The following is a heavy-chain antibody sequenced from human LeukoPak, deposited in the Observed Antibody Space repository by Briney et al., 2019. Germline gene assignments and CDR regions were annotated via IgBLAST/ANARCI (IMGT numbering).Heavy chain of an antibody. Sequence: PGRSLRLSCTASGFTFGDYAMSWVRQAPGKGLEWVSSISSSSSYIYYADSVKGRFAISRDNAKNSLYLQMNSLRAEDTAVYYCARDLPYEIWGQGTMVTVSS. CDR1: GFTFGDYA. V-gene: IGHV3-21*01. CDR3: ARDLPYEI. J-gene: IGHJ3*02. CDR2: ISSSSSYI. D-gene: IGHD2-2*01.